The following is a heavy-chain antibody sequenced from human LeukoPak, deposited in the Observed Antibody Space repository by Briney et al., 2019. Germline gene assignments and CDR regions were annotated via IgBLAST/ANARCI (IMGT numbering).Heavy chain of an antibody. J-gene: IGHJ4*02. Sequence: PGRSLRLSCAASGFTLSSYAMHWVRQAPGKGLEWVAVISYDGSNKYYADSVKGRFTISRDNSKNTLYLQMNSLRAEDTAVYYCARAPRRYYYDSSGGDYWGQGTLVTVSS. V-gene: IGHV3-30-3*01. CDR2: ISYDGSNK. D-gene: IGHD3-22*01. CDR1: GFTLSSYA. CDR3: ARAPRRYYYDSSGGDY.